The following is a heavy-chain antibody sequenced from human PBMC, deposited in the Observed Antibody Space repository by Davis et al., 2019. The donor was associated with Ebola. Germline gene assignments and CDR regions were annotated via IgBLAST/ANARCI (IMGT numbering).Heavy chain of an antibody. D-gene: IGHD3-10*01. Sequence: MPSETLSLTCAVYGGSFSGYYWSWIRQPPGKGLEWIGEINHSGSTNYNPSLKSRVTISVDKSKNQFSLKLSSVTAADTAVYYCARITMVRGVITNYYYYGMDVWGQGTTVTVSS. CDR1: GGSFSGYY. CDR2: INHSGST. V-gene: IGHV4-34*01. J-gene: IGHJ6*02. CDR3: ARITMVRGVITNYYYYGMDV.